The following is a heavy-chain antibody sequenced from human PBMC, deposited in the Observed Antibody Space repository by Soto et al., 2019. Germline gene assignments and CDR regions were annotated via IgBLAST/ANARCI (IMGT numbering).Heavy chain of an antibody. V-gene: IGHV3-23*01. CDR1: GFTFSSYA. D-gene: IGHD3-3*01. CDR2: ISGSGGST. CDR3: AKGITIFGEKYS. J-gene: IGHJ4*02. Sequence: GGSLRLSCAASGFTFSSYAMSWVRQAPGKGLEWVSAISGSGGSTYYADSVKGRFTISRDNSKNTLYLQMNSLRAEDMAVYYCAKGITIFGEKYSWGQGTLVTVSS.